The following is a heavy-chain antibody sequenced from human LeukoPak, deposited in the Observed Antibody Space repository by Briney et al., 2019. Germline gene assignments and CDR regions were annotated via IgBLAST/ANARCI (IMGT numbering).Heavy chain of an antibody. CDR1: GGSISSYY. V-gene: IGHV4-59*01. J-gene: IGHJ5*02. CDR3: ARVPHFGDYGWFDP. Sequence: SETLSLTCTVSGGSISSYYWSWIRQPPGKGLEWIGYMYNSGSTNYNPSLKSRVTISIDTSKNQFSLKLSSVTAADTAVYYCARVPHFGDYGWFDPWGQGTLVTVSS. CDR2: MYNSGST. D-gene: IGHD4-17*01.